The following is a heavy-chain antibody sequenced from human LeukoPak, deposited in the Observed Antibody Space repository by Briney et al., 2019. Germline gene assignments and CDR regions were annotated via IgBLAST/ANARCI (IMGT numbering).Heavy chain of an antibody. CDR2: IRQDGGAT. Sequence: GGSLRLSCAASGFTFTRYWMTWVRQAAGKGLEWLANIRQDGGATYYGGSVKGRFTISRDNAKNSLFLQMNSLRADDTAVYYCATSKDTAGGPYWGQGTLVTVSS. D-gene: IGHD5-18*01. V-gene: IGHV3-7*01. CDR1: GFTFTRYW. J-gene: IGHJ4*02. CDR3: ATSKDTAGGPY.